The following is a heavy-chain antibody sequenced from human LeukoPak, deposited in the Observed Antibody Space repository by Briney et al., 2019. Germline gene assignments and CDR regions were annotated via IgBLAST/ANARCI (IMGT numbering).Heavy chain of an antibody. J-gene: IGHJ6*02. V-gene: IGHV3-33*01. CDR3: ARDRVVRGNYFYYGLDV. Sequence: PGGSLRLSCAASGFTFSNYGIHWVRQAPGKGLEWVAVTWYDGRLQYYADSVKGRFIISRDNSKNTVDLQMNSLRAEDTAVYFCARDRVVRGNYFYYGLDVWGQGTTVTVSS. CDR1: GFTFSNYG. CDR2: TWYDGRLQ. D-gene: IGHD3-10*01.